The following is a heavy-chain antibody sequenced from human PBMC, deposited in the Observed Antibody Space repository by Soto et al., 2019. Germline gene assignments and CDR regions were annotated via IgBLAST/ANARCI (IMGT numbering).Heavy chain of an antibody. D-gene: IGHD3-10*01. CDR1: GGSISSSSYY. CDR3: ARTDRGYNWFDP. V-gene: IGHV4-39*01. CDR2: TYYSGST. Sequence: SETLSLTCTVSGGSISSSSYYWGWIRQPPGKGLEWIGSTYYSGSTYYNPSLKSRVTISVDTSKNQFSLKLSSVTAADTAVYYCARTDRGYNWFDPWGQGTLVTVSS. J-gene: IGHJ5*02.